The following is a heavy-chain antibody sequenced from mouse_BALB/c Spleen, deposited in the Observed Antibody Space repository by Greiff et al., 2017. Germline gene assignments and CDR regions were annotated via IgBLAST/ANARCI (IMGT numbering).Heavy chain of an antibody. CDR1: GYTFTSYW. V-gene: IGHV1S22*01. CDR3: TPITTATWFAD. CDR2: IYPGSGST. Sequence: LQQPGSELVRPGASVKLSCKASGYTFTSYWMHWVKQRPGQGLEWIGNIYPGSGSTNYDEKFKSKATLTVDTSSSTAYMQLSSLTSEDSAVYYCTPITTATWFADWGQGTLVTVSA. D-gene: IGHD1-2*01. J-gene: IGHJ3*01.